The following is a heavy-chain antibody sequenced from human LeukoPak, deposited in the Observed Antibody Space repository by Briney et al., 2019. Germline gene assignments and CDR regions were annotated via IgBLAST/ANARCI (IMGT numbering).Heavy chain of an antibody. D-gene: IGHD2-8*01. Sequence: PSETLSLTCTVSGGSISSGGYYWNWIRQHPGKDLEWIGYIYNSGSTYYNPSLKSRSTISLDASKNQISLKLSSVIAADTAVYYCARGYCTNGVCSSDYFDYWGQGTLVTVSS. CDR3: ARGYCTNGVCSSDYFDY. CDR2: IYNSGST. J-gene: IGHJ4*02. V-gene: IGHV4-31*03. CDR1: GGSISSGGYY.